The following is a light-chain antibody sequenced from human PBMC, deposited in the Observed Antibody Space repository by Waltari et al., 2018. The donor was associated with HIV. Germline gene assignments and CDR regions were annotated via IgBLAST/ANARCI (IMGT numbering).Light chain of an antibody. CDR1: ESVDSSY. J-gene: IGKJ2*01. Sequence: ESVLTQSPGTLSLSPGERATLSCRASESVDSSYLAWYRQRHGQAPRLLIYGASTRAAGIPDRFTGSGSGTDYTLTISRLEAEDFAVYYCQHFNTFGQGTQVEIK. CDR2: GAS. CDR3: QHFNT. V-gene: IGKV3-20*01.